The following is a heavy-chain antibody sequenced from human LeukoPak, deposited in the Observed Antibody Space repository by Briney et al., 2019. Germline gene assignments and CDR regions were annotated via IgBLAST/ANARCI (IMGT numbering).Heavy chain of an antibody. CDR1: GFSLSGYW. J-gene: IGHJ4*02. Sequence: GGSLRLSCAACGFSLSGYWMTWVRQAPGKGLEWVARLHADGVEQNYVDSVTGRFTMSRDKNSLDLQMNSLRVEDTAVYYCARGGYSFDYLGQGTLVVVST. D-gene: IGHD5-18*01. V-gene: IGHV3-7*01. CDR2: LHADGVEQ. CDR3: ARGGYSFDY.